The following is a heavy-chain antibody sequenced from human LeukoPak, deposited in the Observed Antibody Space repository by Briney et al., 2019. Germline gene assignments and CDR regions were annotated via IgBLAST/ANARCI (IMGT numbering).Heavy chain of an antibody. CDR2: VYMGGPT. Sequence: GGSLRLSCAASGFTVSTNYMNWVRQAPGKGLEWVSVVYMGGPTYYADSAKGRFTISRDITKNTIYLQMNNLRAEDTAVYYCARGLLRDGYTYSYSFDYWGQGTLVTVSS. V-gene: IGHV3-66*01. CDR1: GFTVSTNY. CDR3: ARGLLRDGYTYSYSFDY. D-gene: IGHD5-18*01. J-gene: IGHJ4*02.